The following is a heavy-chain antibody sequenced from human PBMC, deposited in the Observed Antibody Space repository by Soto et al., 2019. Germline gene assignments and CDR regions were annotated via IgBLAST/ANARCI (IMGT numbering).Heavy chain of an antibody. J-gene: IGHJ3*01. Sequence: ASENLSLTCTGSGCSYSGYYCRWIRQPAGKGLEWIGRIYTTGSTNCNPSRKSRVTMSVDTSKSQFSLKLTSLTAADTAVYYCARAKGGSSLAFDVWGQGTMVT. V-gene: IGHV4-4*07. D-gene: IGHD1-26*01. CDR1: GCSYSGYY. CDR2: IYTTGST. CDR3: ARAKGGSSLAFDV.